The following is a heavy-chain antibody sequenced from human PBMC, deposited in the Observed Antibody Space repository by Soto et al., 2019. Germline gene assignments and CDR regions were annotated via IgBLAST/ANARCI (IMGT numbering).Heavy chain of an antibody. D-gene: IGHD2-15*01. V-gene: IGHV3-11*01. CDR1: GFTFRDYY. J-gene: IGHJ3*02. CDR2: ISSSGTGI. Sequence: GGSLRLSSAPSGFTFRDYYMTWIRQAPGKGLEWVSYISSSGTGIYYADSVKGRFTISRDNAKNSLYLQMSSLRAEDTAVYYCARAYSDAFDIWGQGTMVTVSS. CDR3: ARAYSDAFDI.